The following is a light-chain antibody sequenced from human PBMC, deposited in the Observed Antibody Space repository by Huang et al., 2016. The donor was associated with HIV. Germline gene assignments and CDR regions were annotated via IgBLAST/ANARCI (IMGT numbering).Light chain of an antibody. CDR3: QQFGSSPPYS. CDR2: GAS. Sequence: EIVLTQSPDTLSLSPGERATVSCRASQSVTRNYLALYKQRPGQAPKLLIYGASTRATGIPDRFSGSGSGTDFTLTISRLAPEDFAVYYCQQFGSSPPYSFGQGTKLEIK. J-gene: IGKJ2*03. CDR1: QSVTRNY. V-gene: IGKV3-20*01.